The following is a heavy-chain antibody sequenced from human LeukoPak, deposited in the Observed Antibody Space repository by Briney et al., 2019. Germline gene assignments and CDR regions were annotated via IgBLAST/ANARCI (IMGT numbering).Heavy chain of an antibody. V-gene: IGHV4-4*02. CDR3: ARLPQGYCSGGSCDY. CDR2: IYHSGST. J-gene: IGHJ4*02. Sequence: SGTLSLTCAVSGGSISSSNWWSWVRQPPGKGLEWIGEIYHSGSTFYNPSLKSRVTISVDTSKNQFSLNLSSVTAADTAVYYCARLPQGYCSGGSCDYWGQGTLVTVSS. CDR1: GGSISSSNW. D-gene: IGHD2-15*01.